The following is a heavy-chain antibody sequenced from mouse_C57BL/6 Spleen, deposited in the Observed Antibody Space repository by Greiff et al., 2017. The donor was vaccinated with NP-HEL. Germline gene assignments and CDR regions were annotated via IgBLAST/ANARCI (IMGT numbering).Heavy chain of an antibody. V-gene: IGHV1-52*01. CDR2: IDPSDSET. J-gene: IGHJ1*03. Sequence: QVQLKQPGAELVRPGSSVKLSCKASGYTFTSYWMHWVKQRPIQGLEWIGNIDPSDSETHYNQKFKDKATLTVDKSSSTAYMQLSSLTSEDSAVYYCARCGYYYGREDWYFDVWGTVTTVTVSS. CDR1: GYTFTSYW. D-gene: IGHD1-1*01. CDR3: ARCGYYYGREDWYFDV.